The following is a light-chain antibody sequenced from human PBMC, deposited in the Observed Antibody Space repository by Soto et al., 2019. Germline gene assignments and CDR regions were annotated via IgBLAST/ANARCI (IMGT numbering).Light chain of an antibody. CDR3: QQRSNWPLT. Sequence: EIVLTQSPATLSLSPGARATLSCRASQSVSSYLAWYQQKPGQAPRLLIYDASNRATGIPARFSGSGSGTDFTLSIGTLGSEDSAVYYWQQRSNWPLTFGGGTRVEI. CDR1: QSVSSY. V-gene: IGKV3-11*01. CDR2: DAS. J-gene: IGKJ4*01.